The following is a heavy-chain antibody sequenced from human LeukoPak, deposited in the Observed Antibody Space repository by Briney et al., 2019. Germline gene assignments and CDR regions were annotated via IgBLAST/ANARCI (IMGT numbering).Heavy chain of an antibody. CDR3: ARDNGGNSGFDY. D-gene: IGHD4-23*01. CDR1: GDSVSSISAA. V-gene: IGHV6-1*01. CDR2: TYYRSKWYA. J-gene: IGHJ4*02. Sequence: SQTLSLTCAIAGDSVSSISAAWNWIRQSPSRDLEWLGRTYYRSKWYADYAASAKSRLIINPDTSKNQFSLQLNSVTPEDTAVYYCARDNGGNSGFDYWGQGALVTVSS.